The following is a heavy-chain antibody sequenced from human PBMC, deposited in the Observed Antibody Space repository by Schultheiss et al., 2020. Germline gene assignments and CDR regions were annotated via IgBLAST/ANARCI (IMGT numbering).Heavy chain of an antibody. J-gene: IGHJ6*02. D-gene: IGHD5/OR15-5a*01. CDR1: GFTFSRYW. CDR3: ARPTSTYYYYGMDV. CDR2: IKQDGSED. V-gene: IGHV3-7*03. Sequence: GGSLRLSCAASGFTFSRYWMSWVRQAPGKGLEWVANIKQDGSEDYYVDSVKGRFTISRDNAKNSLYLQMNSLRAEDTAVYYCARPTSTYYYYGMDVWGQGTPVTVSS.